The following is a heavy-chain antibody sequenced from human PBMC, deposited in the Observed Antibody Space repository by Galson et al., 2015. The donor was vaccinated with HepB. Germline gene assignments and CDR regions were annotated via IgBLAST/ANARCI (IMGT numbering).Heavy chain of an antibody. CDR1: GFSLSTSGMC. D-gene: IGHD6-13*01. CDR2: IDWDDDK. CDR3: ARGRYSSSWSAEYFQH. Sequence: PALVKPTQTLTLTCTFSGFSLSTSGMCVSWIRQPPGKALEWLARIDWDDDKYYSTSLKTRLTISKDTSKNQVVLTMTNMDPVDTATYYCARGRYSSSWSAEYFQHWGQGTLVTVSS. J-gene: IGHJ1*01. V-gene: IGHV2-70*11.